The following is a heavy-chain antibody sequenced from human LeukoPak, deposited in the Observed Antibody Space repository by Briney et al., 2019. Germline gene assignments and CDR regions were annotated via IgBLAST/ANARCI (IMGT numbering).Heavy chain of an antibody. Sequence: GGSLRLSCAASEFTFSNYWMSWVRQAPGKGLEWVANVKPDGTEKYYVDSVKGRFTISRDNAKNTLYLQMNSLRADDTAVFYCAREIGRGTGSGDAFDIWGQGTMVTVSS. CDR3: AREIGRGTGSGDAFDI. J-gene: IGHJ3*02. CDR2: VKPDGTEK. V-gene: IGHV3-7*01. CDR1: EFTFSNYW. D-gene: IGHD3-10*01.